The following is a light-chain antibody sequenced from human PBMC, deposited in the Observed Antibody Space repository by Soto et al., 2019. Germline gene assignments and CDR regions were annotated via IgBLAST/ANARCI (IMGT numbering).Light chain of an antibody. Sequence: QSLLTQPPSVSGAPGHRVTISCPGSSSNIGAGYGVHWFQQLPGTAPKLLIYGNTNRPSGVPDRFSGSKSDTSASLAITGLQPEDEADYYCQSYDSSLSVLYVFGTGTKVTVL. J-gene: IGLJ1*01. CDR1: SSNIGAGYG. V-gene: IGLV1-40*01. CDR3: QSYDSSLSVLYV. CDR2: GNT.